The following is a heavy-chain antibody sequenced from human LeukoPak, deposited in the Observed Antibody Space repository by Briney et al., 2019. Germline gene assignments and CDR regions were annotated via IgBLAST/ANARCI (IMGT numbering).Heavy chain of an antibody. D-gene: IGHD4-11*01. CDR1: GFTFSSYA. CDR2: ISGSGGST. Sequence: GGSLRLSCAASGFTFSSYAMGWVRQAPGKGLEWVSAISGSGGSTYYADSVKGRFTISRDNSKNTLYLQMNSVRAEDTAVYYCAKDADYSNYGPFDYWGQGTLVTVSS. J-gene: IGHJ4*02. V-gene: IGHV3-23*01. CDR3: AKDADYSNYGPFDY.